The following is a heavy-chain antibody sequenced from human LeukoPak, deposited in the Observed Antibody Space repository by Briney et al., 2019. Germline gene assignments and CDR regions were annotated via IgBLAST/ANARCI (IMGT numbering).Heavy chain of an antibody. V-gene: IGHV4-59*01. CDR3: ALGYCINGVCYGLDY. Sequence: PSETLSLTCTVSGGSISSYYWSWIRQPPGKGLEWIGYTYYSGSTMYNPSLKSRVTISVDTSKKQFSLKLRSVTAADTAVYYCALGYCINGVCYGLDYWGQGTLVTVSS. J-gene: IGHJ4*02. CDR2: TYYSGST. CDR1: GGSISSYY. D-gene: IGHD2-8*01.